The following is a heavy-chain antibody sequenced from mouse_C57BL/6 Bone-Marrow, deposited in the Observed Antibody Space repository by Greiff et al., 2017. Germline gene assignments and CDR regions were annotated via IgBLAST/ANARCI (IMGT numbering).Heavy chain of an antibody. CDR3: ARKRGTGDYAMDY. J-gene: IGHJ4*01. D-gene: IGHD1-1*02. V-gene: IGHV2-2*01. CDR1: GFSLTSYG. Sequence: VKLMESGPGLVQPSQSLSITCTVSGFSLTSYGVHWVRQSPGKGLEWLGVIWSGGSTDYHAAFISRLSISKDNSKSQVFLKMNSLQADDTAIYYCARKRGTGDYAMDYWGQGTSVTVSS. CDR2: IWSGGST.